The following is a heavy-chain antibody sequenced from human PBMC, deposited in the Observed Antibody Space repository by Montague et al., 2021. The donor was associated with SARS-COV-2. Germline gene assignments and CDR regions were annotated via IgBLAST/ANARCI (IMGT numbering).Heavy chain of an antibody. J-gene: IGHJ6*02. CDR1: GGSFSGYY. Sequence: SETLSLTCAVYGGSFSGYYWSWIRQPPGKGLEWIGEINHSGSTNYNPSLKSRVTISVDTSKNQFSLKLSSVTAADTAVYYCAGVRYYGSGTSLGKDVWGQGTTVTVSS. CDR3: AGVRYYGSGTSLGKDV. CDR2: INHSGST. D-gene: IGHD3-10*01. V-gene: IGHV4-34*01.